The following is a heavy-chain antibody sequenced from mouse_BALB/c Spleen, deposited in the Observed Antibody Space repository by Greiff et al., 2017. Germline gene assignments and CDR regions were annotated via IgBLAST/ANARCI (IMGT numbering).Heavy chain of an antibody. CDR1: GYTFTDYV. CDR2: IYPGSGST. CDR3: ARYRDLGALYAMDY. J-gene: IGHJ4*01. D-gene: IGHD2-14*01. V-gene: IGHV1-77*01. Sequence: VQRVESGPELVKPGASVKMSCKASGYTFTDYVISWVKQRTGQGLEWIGEIYPGSGSTYYNEKFKGKATLTADKSSNTAYMQLSSLTSEDSAVYFCARYRDLGALYAMDYWGQGTSVTVSS.